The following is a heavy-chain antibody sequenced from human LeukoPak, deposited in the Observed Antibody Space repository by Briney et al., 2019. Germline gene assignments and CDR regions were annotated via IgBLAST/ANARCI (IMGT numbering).Heavy chain of an antibody. Sequence: SETLSLTCTVSGGSISSYYWSWIRQPPGKGLEWIGYIYYSGSTNYNPSLKSRVTISVDTSKNQFSLKVISVTAADTAVYYCARVATAGTYYFDYWGQGTLVTVSS. CDR1: GGSISSYY. CDR3: ARVATAGTYYFDY. V-gene: IGHV4-59*01. J-gene: IGHJ4*02. CDR2: IYYSGST. D-gene: IGHD6-13*01.